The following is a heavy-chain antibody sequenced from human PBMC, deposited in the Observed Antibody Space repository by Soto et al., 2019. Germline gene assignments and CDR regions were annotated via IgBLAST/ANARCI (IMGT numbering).Heavy chain of an antibody. CDR1: GFSLSNTRMG. V-gene: IGHV2-26*01. CDR3: ARILTYYDSDGYYFEFDY. CDR2: IFWNDEK. D-gene: IGHD3-22*01. J-gene: IGHJ4*02. Sequence: QVTLKESGPVVVKPTETLTLTCTVSGFSLSNTRMGVSWIRQPPGKALEWRAHIFWNDEKSYSTSLKSRLTISKDTSKSQVVITMTNMDPADTATYYCARILTYYDSDGYYFEFDYWGQGTLVTVSS.